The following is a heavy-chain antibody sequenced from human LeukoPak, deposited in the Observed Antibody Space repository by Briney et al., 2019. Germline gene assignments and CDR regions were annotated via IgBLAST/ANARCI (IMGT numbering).Heavy chain of an antibody. CDR2: IKTDGSII. CDR3: ARVGQGEWFFDL. D-gene: IGHD1-26*01. CDR1: GFIFSNYW. Sequence: GGSLRLSCAASGFIFSNYWMHWVRQAPGKGLVWVSRIKTDGSIISYADSVKGRFTIPRDNAENTLYLQMNSLGAEDTAVYYCARVGQGEWFFDLWGRGTLVTVSS. J-gene: IGHJ2*01. V-gene: IGHV3-74*01.